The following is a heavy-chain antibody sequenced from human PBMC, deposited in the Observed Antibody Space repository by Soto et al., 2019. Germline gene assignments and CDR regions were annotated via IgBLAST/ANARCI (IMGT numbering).Heavy chain of an antibody. Sequence: GGSLRLSCAASGLTFSNYAMSWVRQAPGKGLEWVSGISGSGGSTHYVDSVKGRFTISRDNSKNTLYLQMNSLRAEDTAVYYCAKDPYYYEGSGSSDWFDPWGQGTLVTVSS. J-gene: IGHJ5*02. V-gene: IGHV3-23*01. CDR2: ISGSGGST. CDR1: GLTFSNYA. D-gene: IGHD3-22*01. CDR3: AKDPYYYEGSGSSDWFDP.